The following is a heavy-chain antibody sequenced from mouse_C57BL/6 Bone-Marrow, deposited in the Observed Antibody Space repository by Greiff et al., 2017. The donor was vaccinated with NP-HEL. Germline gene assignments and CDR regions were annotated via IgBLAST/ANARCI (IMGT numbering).Heavy chain of an antibody. D-gene: IGHD2-4*01. CDR3: ARDAWEPYDYRAMDY. J-gene: IGHJ4*01. CDR2: CRNKANDYTT. V-gene: IGHV7-1*01. CDR1: GFTFSDFY. Sequence: EVKVVESGGGLVQSGRSLRLSCATSGFTFSDFYMEWVRQAPGKGLEWIAACRNKANDYTTEHSVSVKGRFTASRSTSQSILYLQMNALRAEDTAIYYCARDAWEPYDYRAMDYWGQGASVTVSS.